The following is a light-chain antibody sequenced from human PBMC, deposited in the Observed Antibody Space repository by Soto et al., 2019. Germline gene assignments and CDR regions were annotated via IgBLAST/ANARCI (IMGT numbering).Light chain of an antibody. J-gene: IGKJ5*01. CDR3: QQYGNSPQIT. V-gene: IGKV3-20*01. CDR1: QSLSSSY. CDR2: DAS. Sequence: EIVLTQSPGTLSLSPGERATLSCRASQSLSSSYLAWYQQKPGQAPRLLIYDASSRATGIPDRFSGSGSGADFTLIVSRLEPEDFAVYYCQQYGNSPQITFGQGTRLEIK.